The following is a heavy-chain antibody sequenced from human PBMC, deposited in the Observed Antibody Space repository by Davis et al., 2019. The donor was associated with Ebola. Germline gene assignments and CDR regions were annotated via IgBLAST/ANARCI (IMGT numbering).Heavy chain of an antibody. D-gene: IGHD2-2*01. J-gene: IGHJ4*02. CDR3: AKDVVVVMPAALDY. Sequence: FPFSRDNSKNTLYLQMNSLRAEDTAVYYCAKDVVVVMPAALDYWGQGILVTVSS. V-gene: IGHV3-30*02.